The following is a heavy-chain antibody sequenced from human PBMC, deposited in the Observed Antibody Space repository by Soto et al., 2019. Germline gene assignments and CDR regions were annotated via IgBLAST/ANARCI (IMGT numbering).Heavy chain of an antibody. V-gene: IGHV4-4*02. J-gene: IGHJ4*02. CDR1: GGSIISSNW. CDR3: ARRDWSGSTSHFYFDY. Sequence: LSEPLSLTCAVSGGSIISSNWWNWVRQPPGKGLEWIGEIYHSGSTYYKPSLKSRVAMSVDTSKNQFSLKLTSATAADTAVYYCARRDWSGSTSHFYFDYWGQGVLVTVSS. D-gene: IGHD3-9*01. CDR2: IYHSGST.